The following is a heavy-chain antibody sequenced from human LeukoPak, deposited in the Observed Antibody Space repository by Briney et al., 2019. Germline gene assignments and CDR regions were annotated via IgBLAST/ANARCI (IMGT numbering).Heavy chain of an antibody. CDR2: IYSGGST. CDR1: GFTVSSNY. J-gene: IGHJ4*02. CDR3: AKDRVLSGWYYFDY. V-gene: IGHV3-53*01. Sequence: GGSLRLSCAASGFTVSSNYMSWVRQAPGKGLEWVSVIYSGGSTYYADSVKGRFTISRDNSKNTLYLQMNSLRAEDTAVYYCAKDRVLSGWYYFDYWGQGTLVTVSS. D-gene: IGHD6-19*01.